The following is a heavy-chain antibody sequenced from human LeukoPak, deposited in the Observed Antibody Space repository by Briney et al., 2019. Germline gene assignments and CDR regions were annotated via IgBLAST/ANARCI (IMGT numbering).Heavy chain of an antibody. CDR1: GGSISSGHYS. CDR3: ARGPSYDYVWGSYRYQIDY. J-gene: IGHJ4*02. V-gene: IGHV4-61*02. CDR2: IYTSGSI. D-gene: IGHD3-16*02. Sequence: SETLSLTCTVSGGSISSGHYSWTWIRQPAGKGLEWIGRIYTSGSINYNPSLKSRVTISVDTSKNQFSLKLSSVTAADTAVYYCARGPSYDYVWGSYRYQIDYWGQGTLVTVSS.